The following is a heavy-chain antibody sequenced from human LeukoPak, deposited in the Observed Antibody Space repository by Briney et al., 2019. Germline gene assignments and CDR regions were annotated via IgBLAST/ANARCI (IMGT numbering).Heavy chain of an antibody. CDR1: GYIFTAYY. J-gene: IGHJ4*02. Sequence: ASVKVSCKGSGYIFTAYYMHWVRQAPGQGLEWMGWINPNRGDTNYVQKFQGRVTMTRDTSISTAYMELSRLRSDDTAVYYCASVVGARTSGFDYWGQGTLVTVSS. CDR3: ASVVGARTSGFDY. D-gene: IGHD1-26*01. CDR2: INPNRGDT. V-gene: IGHV1-2*02.